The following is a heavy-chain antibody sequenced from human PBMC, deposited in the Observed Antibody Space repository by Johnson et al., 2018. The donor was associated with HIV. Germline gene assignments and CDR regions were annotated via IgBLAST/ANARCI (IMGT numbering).Heavy chain of an antibody. CDR2: IKQDGSEK. V-gene: IGHV3-7*03. D-gene: IGHD1-26*01. CDR3: ATFGGGSFHAVDI. Sequence: VQLVESGGGVVRPGGSLRLSCAASGFTFDDYGMSWVRQAPGKGLEWVANIKQDGSEKYYVDSVKGRFTISRDNAKNSLYLQMNSLRAEDTAVYYCATFGGGSFHAVDIWGQGTMVTVSS. CDR1: GFTFDDYG. J-gene: IGHJ3*02.